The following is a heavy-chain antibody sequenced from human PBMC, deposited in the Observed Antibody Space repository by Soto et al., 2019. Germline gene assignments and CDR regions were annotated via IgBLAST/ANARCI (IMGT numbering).Heavy chain of an antibody. D-gene: IGHD4-17*01. V-gene: IGHV1-24*01. CDR1: GYTLTELS. CDR3: ATDRTTVTSGGMDV. CDR2: FDPEDGEI. J-gene: IGHJ6*01. Sequence: QVRVVQSGAEVKKPWASVTVSCKVSGYTLTELSMHWVRQAPGKGLEWMGGFDPEDGEIIYAQNFKGRVTMTEDISTDTAYMELRSLRSEDTAVYYCATDRTTVTSGGMDVGGQGTTFTVSS.